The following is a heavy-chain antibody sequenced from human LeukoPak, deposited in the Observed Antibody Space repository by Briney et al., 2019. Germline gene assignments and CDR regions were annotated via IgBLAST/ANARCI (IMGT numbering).Heavy chain of an antibody. J-gene: IGHJ4*02. CDR3: ARFPEYSSSRGKFDY. V-gene: IGHV4-59*11. CDR2: IYYSGST. CDR1: GGSISSHY. D-gene: IGHD6-6*01. Sequence: SETLSLTCTVSGGSISSHYWSWIRQPPGKGLEWIGYIYYSGSTNYNPSLKSRVTISVDTSKNQFSLKLSSVTAADTAVYYSARFPEYSSSRGKFDYWGQGTLVTVSS.